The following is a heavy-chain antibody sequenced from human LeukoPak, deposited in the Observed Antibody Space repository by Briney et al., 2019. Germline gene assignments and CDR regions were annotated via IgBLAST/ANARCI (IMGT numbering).Heavy chain of an antibody. CDR3: ARVVGTGAFDI. CDR2: IIPILGIA. CDR1: GGTFSSYA. J-gene: IGHJ3*02. V-gene: IGHV1-69*04. Sequence: VASVKVSCKASGGTFSSYAISWVRQAPGQGLEWMGRIIPILGIANYAQKFQGRVTITADKSTSTAYMELSSLRSEDTAVYYCARVVGTGAFDIWGQGTMVTVSS. D-gene: IGHD3-10*01.